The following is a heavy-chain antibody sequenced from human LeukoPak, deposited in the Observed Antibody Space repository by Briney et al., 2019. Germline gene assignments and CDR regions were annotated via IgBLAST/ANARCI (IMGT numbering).Heavy chain of an antibody. CDR2: IYPGDSDT. CDR1: GYSFTSYW. J-gene: IGHJ5*02. V-gene: IGHV5-51*01. Sequence: GEPLKISCKGSGYSFTSYWIGWVRQMPGKGLEWMGIIYPGDSDTRYSPSFQGQVTISADKSISTAYLQWSSLKASDTAMYYCARRERYYDSSGYYYDWFDPWGQGTLVTVSS. CDR3: ARRERYYDSSGYYYDWFDP. D-gene: IGHD3-22*01.